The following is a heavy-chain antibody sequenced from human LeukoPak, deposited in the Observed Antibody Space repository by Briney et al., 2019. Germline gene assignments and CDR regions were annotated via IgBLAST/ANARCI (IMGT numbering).Heavy chain of an antibody. D-gene: IGHD6-25*01. CDR3: ARGISGGLDT. V-gene: IGHV3-13*01. Sequence: TGGSLRLSCAASGFSFSSYDMHWVRHATGKGLEWVSSIGAAGDTYFSGSVKGRSTISRENAKNSLYLQMNILRVGDTAVYYCARGISGGLDTWGRGTLVTVSS. CDR1: GFSFSSYD. J-gene: IGHJ2*01. CDR2: IGAAGDT.